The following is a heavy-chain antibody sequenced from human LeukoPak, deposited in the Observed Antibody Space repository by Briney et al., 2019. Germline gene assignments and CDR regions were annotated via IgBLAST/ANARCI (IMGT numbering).Heavy chain of an antibody. V-gene: IGHV4-34*01. CDR1: GGSVSSYF. D-gene: IGHD5-12*01. Sequence: PSETLSLTCTVSGGSVSSYFWSWIRQRPGKGLEWIGEINHSGSTNYNPSLKSRVTISVDTSKNQFSLKLSSVTAADTAVYYCARHGVATPFDFWGQGTLVTVSS. CDR3: ARHGVATPFDF. J-gene: IGHJ4*02. CDR2: INHSGST.